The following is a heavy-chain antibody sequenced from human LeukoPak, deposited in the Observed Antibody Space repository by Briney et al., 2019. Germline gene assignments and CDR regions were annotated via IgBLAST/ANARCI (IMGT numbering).Heavy chain of an antibody. D-gene: IGHD3-3*01. CDR1: GYTLTELS. Sequence: ASVKVSCKVSGYTLTELSMHWVRQAPGKGLEWMGGFDPEDGETIYAQKFQGRVTMTTDTSTSTAYMELRSLRSDDTAVYYCARDLFGLRERLIGYWGQGTLVTVSS. J-gene: IGHJ4*02. V-gene: IGHV1-24*01. CDR2: FDPEDGET. CDR3: ARDLFGLRERLIGY.